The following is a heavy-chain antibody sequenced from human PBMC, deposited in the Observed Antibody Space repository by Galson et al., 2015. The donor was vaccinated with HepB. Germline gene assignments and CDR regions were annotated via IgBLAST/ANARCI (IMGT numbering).Heavy chain of an antibody. CDR3: IREVTYSSGVRGLDV. CDR2: IRSKANSYAT. V-gene: IGHV3-73*01. Sequence: SLRLSCAASGFMFSGSAMHWVRQASGKGLEWVGRIRSKANSYATAYAASVKDRFTISRDDSKNTAYLQMNSLKTEDTAVYYCIREVTYSSGVRGLDVWGQGTTVTVSS. D-gene: IGHD6-19*01. CDR1: GFMFSGSA. J-gene: IGHJ6*02.